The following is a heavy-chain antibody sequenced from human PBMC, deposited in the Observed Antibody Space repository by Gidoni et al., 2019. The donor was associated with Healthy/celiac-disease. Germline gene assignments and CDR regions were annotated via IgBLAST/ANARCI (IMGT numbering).Heavy chain of an antibody. D-gene: IGHD3-3*01. CDR1: GFTFDAYA. V-gene: IGHV3-43D*04. Sequence: EVQLVESGGVVVQPGGYMRLSCAASGFTFDAYAMPWVRQAPGKGLEWVSLISWDGGSTYYAESVKGRFPISRDNSKNSLYLQMNSLRAEDTALYYCAKDISVGVVISEDLRYYGMDVWGQGTTVTVSS. CDR2: ISWDGGST. CDR3: AKDISVGVVISEDLRYYGMDV. J-gene: IGHJ6*02.